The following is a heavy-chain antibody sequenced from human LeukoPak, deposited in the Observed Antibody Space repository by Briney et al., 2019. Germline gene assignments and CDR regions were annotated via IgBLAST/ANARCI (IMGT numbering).Heavy chain of an antibody. CDR2: INSDGSVT. V-gene: IGHV3-74*01. Sequence: GGSLRLSCAASGFTFSSSWMSWVRHAPGKGLVWISRINSDGSVTNYADSVKGRFTISRDNSKNTLYLQMNSLRAEDTAVYYCARGTTPYCGGDCPIDYWGQGTLVTVSS. J-gene: IGHJ4*02. D-gene: IGHD2-21*01. CDR3: ARGTTPYCGGDCPIDY. CDR1: GFTFSSSW.